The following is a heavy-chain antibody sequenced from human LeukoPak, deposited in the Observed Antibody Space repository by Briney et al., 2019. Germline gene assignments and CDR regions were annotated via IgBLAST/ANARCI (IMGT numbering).Heavy chain of an antibody. V-gene: IGHV4-59*01. D-gene: IGHD3-22*01. CDR3: ARAVVLYYDGSGYSTRFDY. CDR2: IYYNGST. CDR1: GGTISSYY. J-gene: IGHJ4*02. Sequence: SETLSLTCTVSGGTISSYYWNWIRQPPGKGLEWIGYIYYNGSTNYSPSLKSRVTISLETSKNQFSLKLRSVTAADTAMYYCARAVVLYYDGSGYSTRFDYWGQGTLVTVSS.